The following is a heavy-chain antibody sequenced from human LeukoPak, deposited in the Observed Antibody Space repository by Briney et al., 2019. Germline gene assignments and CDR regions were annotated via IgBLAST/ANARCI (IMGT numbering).Heavy chain of an antibody. CDR2: ISAYNGNT. CDR1: GYTFTSYG. CDR3: ARARKDSSSWYEWFDP. J-gene: IGHJ5*02. Sequence: ASVKVSCKASGYTFTSYGISWVRQAPGQGLEWVGWISAYNGNTNYAQKLQGRVTMTTGTSTSTAYMELRSLRSDDTAVYYCARARKDSSSWYEWFDPWGQGTLVTVSS. D-gene: IGHD6-13*01. V-gene: IGHV1-18*01.